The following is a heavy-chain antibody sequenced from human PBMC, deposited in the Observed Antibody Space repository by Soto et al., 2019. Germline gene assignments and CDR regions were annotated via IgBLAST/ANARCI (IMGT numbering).Heavy chain of an antibody. CDR1: GYIFTAYS. CDR3: AREAPAVISLDY. D-gene: IGHD6-19*01. Sequence: ASVKVSCKASGYIFTAYSMHWVRQAPGQGLEWVGWFNPNSGDTIYAQKFQGRVTLTGDTSISTAYMELYSLTSDDTAVCYCAREAPAVISLDYWGQGTLVTVSS. J-gene: IGHJ4*02. CDR2: FNPNSGDT. V-gene: IGHV1-2*02.